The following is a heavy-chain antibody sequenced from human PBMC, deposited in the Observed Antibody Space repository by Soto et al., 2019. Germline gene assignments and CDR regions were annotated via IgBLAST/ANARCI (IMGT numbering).Heavy chain of an antibody. J-gene: IGHJ3*02. CDR1: GFTFNYFT. V-gene: IGHV3-21*04. D-gene: IGHD4-17*01. CDR3: ARLRSDAFDI. CDR2: ISSSSSHK. Sequence: EVQLVESGGGLVKPGESLRLSCAASGFTFNYFTMNWVRQAPGKGLEWVASISSSSSHKYSADSVRGRFTFSRDNANHSLYLQMNCLRVEDTAVYYCARLRSDAFDICGQGTLVTVSS.